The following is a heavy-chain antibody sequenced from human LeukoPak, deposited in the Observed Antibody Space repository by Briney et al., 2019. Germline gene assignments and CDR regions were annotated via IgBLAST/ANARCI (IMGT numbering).Heavy chain of an antibody. CDR1: GGSISSYY. CDR2: IYYSGST. Sequence: SETLSLTCTVSGGSISSYYWSWIRQPPGKGLEWIGYIYYSGSTNYNPSLKSRVTISVDTSKNQFSLKLSSVTAADTAVYYCASSDYGQYNWFDPWGQGTLVTVSS. V-gene: IGHV4-59*01. D-gene: IGHD4-17*01. CDR3: ASSDYGQYNWFDP. J-gene: IGHJ5*02.